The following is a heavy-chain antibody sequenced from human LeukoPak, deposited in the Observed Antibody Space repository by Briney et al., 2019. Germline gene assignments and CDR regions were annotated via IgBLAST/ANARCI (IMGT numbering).Heavy chain of an antibody. CDR2: IYYSGST. V-gene: IGHV4-31*03. D-gene: IGHD1-26*01. Sequence: SETLSLTCTVSGGSISSGGYYWSWIRRHPGKGLEWIGYIYYSGSTYYNPSLKSRVTISVDTSKNQFSLKLSSVTAADTAVYYCARGGYSGSYYTHYYFDYWGQGTLVTVSS. CDR1: GGSISSGGYY. J-gene: IGHJ4*02. CDR3: ARGGYSGSYYTHYYFDY.